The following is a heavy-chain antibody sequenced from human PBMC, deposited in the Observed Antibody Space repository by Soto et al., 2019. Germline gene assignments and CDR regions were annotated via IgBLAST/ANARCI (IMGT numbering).Heavy chain of an antibody. CDR2: IYYGGST. CDR1: GGSISSSSYY. V-gene: IGHV4-61*05. J-gene: IGHJ3*02. D-gene: IGHD2-8*02. CDR3: ARNMDAWSSLPFDI. Sequence: SETLSLTCTVSGGSISSSSYYWGWIRQPPGKGLEWVGYIYYGGSTSYNPSLKSRVTISLETSKSQISLRLNSVTVADTAVYYCARNMDAWSSLPFDIWGQGTMVTVSS.